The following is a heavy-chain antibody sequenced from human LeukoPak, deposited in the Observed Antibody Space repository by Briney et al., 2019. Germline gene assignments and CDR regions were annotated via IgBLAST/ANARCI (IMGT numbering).Heavy chain of an antibody. CDR2: INHSGST. J-gene: IGHJ5*02. Sequence: SETLSLTCAVYGGSFSGYYWSWIRQPPGKGLEWIGEINHSGSTNYNPSLKSRVTISVDTSKNQFSLQLSSVTAADTAVYYCARRYYGSGSYYTRTNWFDPWGQGTLVTVSS. CDR1: GGSFSGYY. V-gene: IGHV4-34*01. D-gene: IGHD3-10*01. CDR3: ARRYYGSGSYYTRTNWFDP.